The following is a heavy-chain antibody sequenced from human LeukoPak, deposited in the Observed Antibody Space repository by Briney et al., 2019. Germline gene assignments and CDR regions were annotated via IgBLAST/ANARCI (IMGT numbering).Heavy chain of an antibody. D-gene: IGHD1-20*01. CDR3: ARHLHTWNGAYYYVDV. Sequence: SETLSLTCAVYGGSFSGYYWSWIRQPPGKGLEWIGEINHSGSTNYNPSLKSRVTMSVDTSKNQFSLKLISVSAADTAIYYCARHLHTWNGAYYYVDVWGKGTTVTIS. J-gene: IGHJ6*03. CDR2: INHSGST. CDR1: GGSFSGYY. V-gene: IGHV4-34*01.